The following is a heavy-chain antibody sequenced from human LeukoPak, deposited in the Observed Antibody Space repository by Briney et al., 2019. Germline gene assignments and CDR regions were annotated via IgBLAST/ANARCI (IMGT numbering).Heavy chain of an antibody. V-gene: IGHV4-39*07. D-gene: IGHD2-15*01. Sequence: SETLSLTCTVSGGSISSSSYYWGWIRQPPGKGLEWIGSIYSSGTTYYNPSLKSRVTISVDKSKNQFSLKLNSVTAADTAVYYCASISYCSGGSCYFWGQGTLVTVSS. J-gene: IGHJ4*02. CDR1: GGSISSSSYY. CDR2: IYSSGTT. CDR3: ASISYCSGGSCYF.